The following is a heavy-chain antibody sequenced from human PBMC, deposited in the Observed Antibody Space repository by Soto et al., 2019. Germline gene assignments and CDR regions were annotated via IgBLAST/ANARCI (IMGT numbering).Heavy chain of an antibody. V-gene: IGHV4-39*01. J-gene: IGHJ4*02. CDR2: IYYSGST. D-gene: IGHD2-2*01. Sequence: SETMSLTCTVSGGSISSSSYYWGWIRQPPGKGLEWIGSIYYSGSTYYNPSLKSRVTISVDTSKNQFSLKLSSVTAADTAVYYCASRWEESIPAAGDYWGQGTLVTVSS. CDR1: GGSISSSSYY. CDR3: ASRWEESIPAAGDY.